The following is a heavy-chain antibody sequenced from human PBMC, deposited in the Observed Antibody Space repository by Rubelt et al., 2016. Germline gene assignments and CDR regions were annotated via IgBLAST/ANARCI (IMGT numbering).Heavy chain of an antibody. V-gene: IGHV3-11*06. CDR3: ARDTPPGYSSSWDY. CDR2: ISSSSSYT. D-gene: IGHD6-13*01. Sequence: QVQLVESGGGLVKSGGSLRLSCAASGFTFSDYYMSWIRQAPGKGLEWVSYISSSSSYTNYADSVKGRFTISRDNAKNSLYLQMNSLRAEDTAVYYCARDTPPGYSSSWDYWGQGTLVTVSS. CDR1: GFTFSDYY. J-gene: IGHJ4*02.